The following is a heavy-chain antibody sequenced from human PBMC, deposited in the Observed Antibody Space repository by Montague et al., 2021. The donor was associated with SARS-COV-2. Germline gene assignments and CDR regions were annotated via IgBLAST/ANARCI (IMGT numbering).Heavy chain of an antibody. Sequence: PALVKPTQTLTLTCTFSGFSLSTSGMCVSWIRQPPGKALEWLARIDWDDDKYYSTSLKTRLTISKDTSKNQVVLTMTNMDPVDTATYYCARIPVPVPWYTGYSSGRAFGMDVWGQGTTVTVSS. D-gene: IGHD6-19*01. CDR3: ARIPVPVPWYTGYSSGRAFGMDV. V-gene: IGHV2-70*11. CDR1: GFSLSTSGMC. J-gene: IGHJ6*02. CDR2: IDWDDDK.